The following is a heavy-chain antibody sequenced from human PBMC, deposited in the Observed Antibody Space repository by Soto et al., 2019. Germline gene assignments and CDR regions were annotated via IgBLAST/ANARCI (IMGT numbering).Heavy chain of an antibody. CDR3: AREAASGSYLVY. D-gene: IGHD3-10*01. J-gene: IGHJ4*02. Sequence: EEQLVESGGGLVQPGGSLRLSCAASGFTFSTYSMNWVRQAPGKGLEWVAYIRGSGTIYYADSVKGRFTVPRDNAKNSLHLQMNSLRDEDTAVYYCAREAASGSYLVYWGQGALVTVSS. CDR2: IRGSGTI. CDR1: GFTFSTYS. V-gene: IGHV3-48*02.